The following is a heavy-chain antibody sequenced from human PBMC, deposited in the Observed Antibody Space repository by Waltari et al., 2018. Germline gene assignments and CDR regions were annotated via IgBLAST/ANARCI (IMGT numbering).Heavy chain of an antibody. D-gene: IGHD6-13*01. J-gene: IGHJ4*02. CDR1: GFSFRSSW. CDR3: ARDLMRVAGTL. Sequence: QLVESGDGLVQPGGSLRLSCRASGFSFRSSWMTWVRQAPGKGLEWVANIKRDASEKSYVGSVEGRFTISRDNAENSLYLQMNSLRVEDTAVYYCARDLMRVAGTLWGQGTLVTVSS. CDR2: IKRDASEK. V-gene: IGHV3-7*04.